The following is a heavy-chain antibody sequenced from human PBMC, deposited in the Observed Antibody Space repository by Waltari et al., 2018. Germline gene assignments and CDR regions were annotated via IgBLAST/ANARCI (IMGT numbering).Heavy chain of an antibody. D-gene: IGHD2-8*01. V-gene: IGHV3-7*01. CDR2: SKQNGPEK. CDR1: GITFKNHW. J-gene: IGHJ4*01. CDR3: ATRGPVSPC. Sequence: EVQLVESGGGLVQPGGSLRLSCAGSGITFKNHWVSWIRQAPGKGLEGLADSKQNGPEKYDVETVKSRFTISRDNAENSLSLQVTTAGAVDTAIYFCATRGPVSPCWGRGTSVTVSS.